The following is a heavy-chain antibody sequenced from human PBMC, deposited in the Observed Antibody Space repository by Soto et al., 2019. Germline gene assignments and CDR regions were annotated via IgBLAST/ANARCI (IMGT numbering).Heavy chain of an antibody. J-gene: IGHJ4*02. D-gene: IGHD1-20*01. Sequence: GGSLRLSCAASGFTFGNYWMTWVRQAPGKGLEWVAVIWYDGSNKYYADSVKGRFTISRDNSKNTLYLQMNSLRAEDTAVYYCARDLNWNFDYWGQGTLVTVSS. CDR1: GFTFGNYW. V-gene: IGHV3-33*08. CDR2: IWYDGSNK. CDR3: ARDLNWNFDY.